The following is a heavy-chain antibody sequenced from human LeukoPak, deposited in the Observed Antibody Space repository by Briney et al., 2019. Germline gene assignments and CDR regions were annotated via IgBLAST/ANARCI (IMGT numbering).Heavy chain of an antibody. J-gene: IGHJ4*02. V-gene: IGHV1-18*01. Sequence: ASVKVSCKASGYTFTSYGISWVRQAPGQGLEWMGWISAYNGNTNYAQKFQGRVTMTRNTSISTAYMELSSLRSEDTAVYYCASSVDILTGGHYWGQGTLVTVSS. D-gene: IGHD3-9*01. CDR1: GYTFTSYG. CDR3: ASSVDILTGGHY. CDR2: ISAYNGNT.